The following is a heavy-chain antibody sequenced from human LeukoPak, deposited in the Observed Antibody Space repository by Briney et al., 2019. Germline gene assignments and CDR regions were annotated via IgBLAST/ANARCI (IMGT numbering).Heavy chain of an antibody. V-gene: IGHV1-2*02. CDR3: ARDLASRMSGVAHLTPDEGDT. CDR2: VNPKSGGT. CDR1: GYTFTDYY. D-gene: IGHD3-3*01. Sequence: ASVKVSCKVSGYTFTDYYIHWMRQVPGHGLEWMGWVNPKSGGTDFAPNLRDRVTLTSDTSITTAYMEITSLTTDDIAVYYCARDLASRMSGVAHLTPDEGDTWGQGTLVTVSS. J-gene: IGHJ5*02.